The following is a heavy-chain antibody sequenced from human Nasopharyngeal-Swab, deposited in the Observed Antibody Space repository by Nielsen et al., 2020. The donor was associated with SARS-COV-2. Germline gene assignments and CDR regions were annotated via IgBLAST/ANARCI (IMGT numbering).Heavy chain of an antibody. CDR3: ATVHGDYPLSGLRY. J-gene: IGHJ4*02. CDR1: GYTLTELS. D-gene: IGHD4-17*01. CDR2: FDPEDDET. V-gene: IGHV1-24*01. Sequence: ASVKVSCKVSGYTLTELSMHWVRQAPGKGLEWMGGFDPEDDETIYAQKFQGRVTMTEDTSTDTAYMELSSLRPEDTAVYYCATVHGDYPLSGLRYWGQGTLVTVSS.